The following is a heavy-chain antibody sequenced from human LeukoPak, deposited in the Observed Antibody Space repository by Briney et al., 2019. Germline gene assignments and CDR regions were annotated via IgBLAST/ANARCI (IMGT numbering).Heavy chain of an antibody. J-gene: IGHJ4*02. CDR1: GGSISSSSYY. CDR2: IYYSGST. CDR3: AGPYYYDSSGYPFAY. Sequence: PAETLSLTCTVSGGSISSSSYYWGWVRQPPGKGLEWVGSIYYSGSTYYNPSLKSRVTISVDTSKNQFSRKLSSVTPADTAVYYCAGPYYYDSSGYPFAYWGQGTLVTVSS. D-gene: IGHD3-22*01. V-gene: IGHV4-39*07.